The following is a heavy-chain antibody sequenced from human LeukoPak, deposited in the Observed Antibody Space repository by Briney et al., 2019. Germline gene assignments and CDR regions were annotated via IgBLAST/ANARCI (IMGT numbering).Heavy chain of an antibody. J-gene: IGHJ4*02. CDR3: AISLRLPTATYYFDY. CDR1: GYTFTSYY. V-gene: IGHV1-2*02. CDR2: MNPNSGGT. Sequence: ASVKVSCKASGYTFTSYYMHWVRQAPGQGREWMGWMNPNSGGTNYAQKFQGRVTINRDTSVSTAYMQLSRLLTDDTAVYYCAISLRLPTATYYFDYCSQGTLATVTS. D-gene: IGHD2-2*01.